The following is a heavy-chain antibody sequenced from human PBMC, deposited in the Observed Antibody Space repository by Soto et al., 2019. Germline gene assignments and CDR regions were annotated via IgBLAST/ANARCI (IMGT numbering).Heavy chain of an antibody. J-gene: IGHJ4*02. D-gene: IGHD6-6*01. Sequence: PSETLSLTCAVYGGSFSGYYWSWIRQPPGKGLEWIGEINHSGSTNYNPSLKSRVTISVDTSKNQFSLKLSPVTAADTAVYYCARGLGAARPFDYWGQGTLVTVSS. CDR1: GGSFSGYY. CDR3: ARGLGAARPFDY. CDR2: INHSGST. V-gene: IGHV4-34*01.